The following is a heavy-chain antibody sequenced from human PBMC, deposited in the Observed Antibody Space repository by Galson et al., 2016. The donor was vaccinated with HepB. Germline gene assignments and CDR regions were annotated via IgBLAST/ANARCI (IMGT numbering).Heavy chain of an antibody. CDR2: ISVRYTI. CDR3: ARSVEGSFDY. Sequence: SLRLSCAASGFTFSSYSMNWVRQAPGKGLEWVSYISVRYTIYYADSVRGRFTISRDNAKNSVYLQMNSLRAEDTAVYFCARSVEGSFDYWGQGTLVTVSS. V-gene: IGHV3-48*04. J-gene: IGHJ4*02. CDR1: GFTFSSYS.